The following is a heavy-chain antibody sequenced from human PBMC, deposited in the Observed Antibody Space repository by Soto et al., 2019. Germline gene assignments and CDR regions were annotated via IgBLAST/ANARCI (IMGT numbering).Heavy chain of an antibody. CDR1: GGSFGGYY. D-gene: IGHD3-10*01. J-gene: IGHJ6*02. Sequence: PSETLSLTWAVFGGSFGGYYWGWIRHPPGKGLEWIGEINHSGSTNYNPSLKSRVTISVDTSKNQFSLKLSSVTAADTAVYYCARVSGIYYYGMDVWGQGTTVTVSS. V-gene: IGHV4-34*01. CDR2: INHSGST. CDR3: ARVSGIYYYGMDV.